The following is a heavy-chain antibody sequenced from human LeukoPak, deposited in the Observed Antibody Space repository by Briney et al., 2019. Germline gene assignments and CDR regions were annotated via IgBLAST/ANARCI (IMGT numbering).Heavy chain of an antibody. CDR3: ARDTPVPTIIPGV. CDR1: GFRLIDYN. Sequence: GGSMRLSCVGSGFRLIDYNMNWVRQSPGKGLEWLGCIGAISTMLHYADSVKGRFTISRDDAKNSLYLQMNSLRHDDTAVYYCARDTPVPTIIPGVWGQGTLVAVSS. V-gene: IGHV3-48*02. J-gene: IGHJ4*02. D-gene: IGHD2-2*01. CDR2: IGAISTML.